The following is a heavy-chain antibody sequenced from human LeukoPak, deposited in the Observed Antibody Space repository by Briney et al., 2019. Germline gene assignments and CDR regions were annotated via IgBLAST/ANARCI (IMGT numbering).Heavy chain of an antibody. Sequence: SVKLSCMSSGGTFSSYAISWVRQAPGQALEWMGVIMPIIGTANYAQKFQGSVTITADESTSTAYMERSRLRSEDTAVYYCASNVGRGATFDYWGQGTLVTVSS. D-gene: IGHD1-26*01. CDR3: ASNVGRGATFDY. CDR1: GGTFSSYA. V-gene: IGHV1-69*13. CDR2: IMPIIGTA. J-gene: IGHJ4*02.